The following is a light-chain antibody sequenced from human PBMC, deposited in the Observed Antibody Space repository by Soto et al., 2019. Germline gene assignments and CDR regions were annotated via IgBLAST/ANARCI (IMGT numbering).Light chain of an antibody. V-gene: IGKV1-39*01. Sequence: DIQITQSPSSLSASVGDRVTFPCRASQSISTYLNWYKQEPGKAPNLLIHGASNLQSGVRSRFSGGGSGTDFTLTISSLQPEDFGTYYCQQSYTTTVTFGGGTKVDIK. CDR3: QQSYTTTVT. J-gene: IGKJ4*01. CDR2: GAS. CDR1: QSISTY.